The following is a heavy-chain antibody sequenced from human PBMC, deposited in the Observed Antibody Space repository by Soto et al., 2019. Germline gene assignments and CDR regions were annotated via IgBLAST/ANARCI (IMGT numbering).Heavy chain of an antibody. CDR2: IYYTGNT. D-gene: IGHD1-1*01. CDR1: GGSISSGGTGSY. J-gene: IGHJ4*02. Sequence: QVQLQESGPGLVKPSQTLSLTCTVSGGSISSGGTGSYWTCIRQLPGKGLEWIGYIYYTGNTYYTPSLKSRPTISIDTSENQFSLKLTSVTAADTAVYFCASGHDAYKVRYWGQGTLVTVSS. CDR3: ASGHDAYKVRY. V-gene: IGHV4-31*03.